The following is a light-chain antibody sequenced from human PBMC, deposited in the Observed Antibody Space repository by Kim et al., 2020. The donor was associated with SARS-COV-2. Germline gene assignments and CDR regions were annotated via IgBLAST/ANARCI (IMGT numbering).Light chain of an antibody. J-gene: IGKJ4*01. Sequence: DIVMTQSPDSLAVSLGERATINCKSSQSVLYSSNDKNCLAWYQQKPGQPPKLLIYWASTRESGVPDRFSGSGSGTDFTLTISSLQAEDVALYYCQQYYTTPFTFGGGTKVDIK. CDR1: QSVLYSSNDKNC. CDR3: QQYYTTPFT. V-gene: IGKV4-1*01. CDR2: WAS.